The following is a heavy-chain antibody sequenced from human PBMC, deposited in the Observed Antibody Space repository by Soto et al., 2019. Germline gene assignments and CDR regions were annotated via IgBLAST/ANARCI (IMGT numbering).Heavy chain of an antibody. J-gene: IGHJ4*02. V-gene: IGHV3-23*01. CDR3: ARGATSPSY. Sequence: VQLLESGGGLVQPGGSQRLSCAASGFTFSSYGMSWVRQAPGKGLEWVSAISSSGGSAYYADSVKGRFTISRDNSKNTLYLQMNSLRAEDTAVYYCARGATSPSYWGQGTLVTVSS. CDR2: ISSSGGSA. CDR1: GFTFSSYG.